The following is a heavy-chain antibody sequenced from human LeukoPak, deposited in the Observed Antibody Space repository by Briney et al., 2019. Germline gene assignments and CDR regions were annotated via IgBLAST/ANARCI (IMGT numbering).Heavy chain of an antibody. CDR2: IKQDGSEK. Sequence: GGSLRLSCAASGFTFSSYCMSWVRQAPGKGLEWVTNIKQDGSEKYYVDSVKGRFTISRDNAKNSLYLQMNSLRAEDTAVYYSARVGGDDYFDYSGPGTLVTVSS. D-gene: IGHD4-17*01. CDR1: GFTFSSYC. V-gene: IGHV3-7*01. J-gene: IGHJ4*02. CDR3: ARVGGDDYFDY.